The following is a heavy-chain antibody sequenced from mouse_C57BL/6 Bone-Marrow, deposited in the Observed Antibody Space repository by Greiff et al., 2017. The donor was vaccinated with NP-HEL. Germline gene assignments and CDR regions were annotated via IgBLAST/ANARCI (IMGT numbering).Heavy chain of an antibody. CDR3: ARWGYYYGSSPWFAY. CDR1: GYTFTSYG. CDR2: IYPRSGNT. D-gene: IGHD1-1*01. V-gene: IGHV1-81*01. Sequence: VQLQESGAELARPGASVKLSCKASGYTFTSYGISWVKQRTGQGLEWIGEIYPRSGNTYYNEKFKGKATLTADKSSSTAYMELRSLTSEDSAVYFCARWGYYYGSSPWFAYWGQGTLVTVSA. J-gene: IGHJ3*01.